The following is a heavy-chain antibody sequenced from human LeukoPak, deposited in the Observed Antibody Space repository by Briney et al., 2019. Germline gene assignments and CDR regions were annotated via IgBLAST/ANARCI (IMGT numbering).Heavy chain of an antibody. J-gene: IGHJ4*02. CDR1: GYSISSGYY. D-gene: IGHD5-18*01. V-gene: IGHV4-38-2*02. CDR2: IYHSGST. CDR3: ARDPRGYSYGYAQSLFDY. Sequence: PSETLSLTCTVSGYSISSGYYWGWIRQPPGKGLEWIGSIYHSGSTYYNPSLKSRVTISVDTSKNQFSLKLSSVTAADTAVYYCARDPRGYSYGYAQSLFDYWGQGTLVTVSS.